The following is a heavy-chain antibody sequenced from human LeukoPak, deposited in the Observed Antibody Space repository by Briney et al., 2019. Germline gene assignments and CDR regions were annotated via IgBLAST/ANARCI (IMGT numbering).Heavy chain of an antibody. V-gene: IGHV4-39*07. CDR3: ARVEGTPYYYMDV. CDR2: IYYSGRT. J-gene: IGHJ6*03. CDR1: GGSISSSSFY. Sequence: PSETLSLTCAVSGGSISSSSFYWGWVRQPPGQGLEWIATIYYSGRTYYNPSLESRVTISVDTSRHQFSLRLSSVTAADTAAYFCARVEGTPYYYMDVWGKGTTVTVSS.